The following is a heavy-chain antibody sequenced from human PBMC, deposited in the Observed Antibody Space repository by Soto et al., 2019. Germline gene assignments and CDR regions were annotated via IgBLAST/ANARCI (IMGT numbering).Heavy chain of an antibody. CDR3: AKAVVVAAVNFQTGHDAFDI. Sequence: GGSLRLSCAASGFTFSSYAMSWVRQAPGKGLEWVSAISGSGGSTYYADSVKGRFTISRDNSKNTLYLQMNSLRAEDTAVYYCAKAVVVAAVNFQTGHDAFDIWGQGTMVTVSS. D-gene: IGHD2-15*01. CDR2: ISGSGGST. V-gene: IGHV3-23*01. J-gene: IGHJ3*02. CDR1: GFTFSSYA.